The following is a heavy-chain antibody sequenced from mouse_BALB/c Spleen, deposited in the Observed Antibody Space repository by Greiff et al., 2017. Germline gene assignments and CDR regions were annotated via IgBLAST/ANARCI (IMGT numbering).Heavy chain of an antibody. J-gene: IGHJ2*01. CDR3: ARWEGMIFDY. CDR2: IDPANGNT. Sequence: EVKLQESGAELVKPGASVKLSCTASGFNIKDTYMHWVKQRPEQGLEWIGRIDPANGNTKYDPKFQGKATITADTSSNTAYLQLSSLTSEDTAVYYCARWEGMIFDYWGQGTTLTVSS. D-gene: IGHD2-4*01. V-gene: IGHV14-3*02. CDR1: GFNIKDTY.